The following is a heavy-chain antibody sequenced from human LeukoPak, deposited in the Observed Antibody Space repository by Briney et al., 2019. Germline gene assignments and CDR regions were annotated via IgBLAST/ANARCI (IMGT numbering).Heavy chain of an antibody. CDR2: IYYSGST. CDR1: GGSISSSSYY. D-gene: IGHD1-26*01. Sequence: SETLSLTCTVSGGSISSSSYYWGWIRQPPGKGLEWIGSIYYSGSTYYNPSLKSRVTISVDTSKNQFSLKLSSVTAADTAVYYCARVVGATYVNWFDPWGQGTLVTVSS. J-gene: IGHJ5*02. V-gene: IGHV4-39*01. CDR3: ARVVGATYVNWFDP.